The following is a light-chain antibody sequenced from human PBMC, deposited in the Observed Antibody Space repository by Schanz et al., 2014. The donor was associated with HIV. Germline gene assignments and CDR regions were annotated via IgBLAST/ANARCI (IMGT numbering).Light chain of an antibody. CDR1: QSISSY. V-gene: IGKV1-5*03. J-gene: IGKJ2*01. CDR3: QQCVTYPYT. Sequence: DIQMTQSPSTLSASVGDRVTITCRASQSISSYLAWYQQKPGKAPNLLIYKASSLESGVPSRFSGSGSGTSFTLTITSLQPDDFATYYCQQCVTYPYTFGQGTKLDIK. CDR2: KAS.